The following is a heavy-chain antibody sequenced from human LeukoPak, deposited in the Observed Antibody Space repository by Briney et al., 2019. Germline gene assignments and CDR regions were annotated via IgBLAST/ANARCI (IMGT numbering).Heavy chain of an antibody. J-gene: IGHJ4*02. CDR1: GFTVSSNF. Sequence: GGSLRLSCAASGFTVSSNFMTWVRQAPGKGLEWVANIKQDRSEKYYVDSVKGRFTISRDNAKNSLYLQMNSLRAEDTAVYYCARDLSRLHGFDYWGQGTLVTVSS. CDR2: IKQDRSEK. V-gene: IGHV3-7*01. D-gene: IGHD5-24*01. CDR3: ARDLSRLHGFDY.